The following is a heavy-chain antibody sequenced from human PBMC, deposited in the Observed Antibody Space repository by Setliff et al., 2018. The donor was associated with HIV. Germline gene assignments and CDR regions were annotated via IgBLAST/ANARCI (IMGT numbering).Heavy chain of an antibody. Sequence: SETLSLTCTVSGGSISSSSYYWGWIRQPPGKGLEWIGSIYYSGSTYYNPSLKSRVTMSVDTSKNQFSLKLSSVTAADTAVYYCARVKSGSLGGYVDYWGQGTLVTVSS. CDR3: ARVKSGSLGGYVDY. CDR1: GGSISSSSYY. CDR2: IYYSGST. D-gene: IGHD3-10*01. V-gene: IGHV4-39*07. J-gene: IGHJ4*02.